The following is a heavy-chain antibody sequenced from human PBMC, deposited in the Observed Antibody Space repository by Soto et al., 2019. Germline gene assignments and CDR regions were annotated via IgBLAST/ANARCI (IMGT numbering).Heavy chain of an antibody. CDR1: GYTFTSYG. D-gene: IGHD3-10*01. J-gene: IGHJ6*03. V-gene: IGHV1-18*01. CDR2: ISAYNGNT. CDR3: ARGGWGYYGSGRIYYYYYMDV. Sequence: ASVKVSWKASGYTFTSYGISWVRQAPGQGLEWMGWISAYNGNTNYAQKLQGRVTMTTDTSTSTAYMELRSLRSDDTAVYYCARGGWGYYGSGRIYYYYYMDVWGKGTTVTVSS.